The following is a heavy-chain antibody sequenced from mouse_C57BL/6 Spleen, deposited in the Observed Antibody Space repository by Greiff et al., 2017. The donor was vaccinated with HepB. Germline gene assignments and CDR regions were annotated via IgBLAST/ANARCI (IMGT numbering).Heavy chain of an antibody. J-gene: IGHJ4*01. Sequence: EVQLVESGGDLVKPGGSLKLSCAASGFTFSSYGMSWVRQTPDKRLEWVATISSGGSYTYYPDSVKGRFTISRDNAKNTLYLQMSSLKSEDTAMYYCARHYGYDVGAMDYWGQGTSVTVSS. CDR1: GFTFSSYG. V-gene: IGHV5-6*01. D-gene: IGHD2-2*01. CDR2: ISSGGSYT. CDR3: ARHYGYDVGAMDY.